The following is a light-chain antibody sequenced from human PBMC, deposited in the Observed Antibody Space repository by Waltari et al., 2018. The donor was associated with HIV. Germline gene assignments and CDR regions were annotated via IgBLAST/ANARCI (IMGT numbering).Light chain of an antibody. CDR2: RDT. CDR3: ATWDDSLNGVL. J-gene: IGLJ2*01. Sequence: SVLPQPPSASGTPGQTVTISCSGSSPNIGSNSVFWYQQLPGAAPKLLIYRDTQRPSGVPDRFSGSKSGTSASLAISGLRSEDEAVYSCATWDDSLNGVLFGGGTNLNVL. CDR1: SPNIGSNS. V-gene: IGLV1-47*01.